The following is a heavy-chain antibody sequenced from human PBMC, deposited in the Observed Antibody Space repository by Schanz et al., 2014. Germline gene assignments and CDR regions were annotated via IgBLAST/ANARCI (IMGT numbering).Heavy chain of an antibody. V-gene: IGHV3-23*04. CDR1: GFTFSSYA. CDR3: AKIERNED. D-gene: IGHD1-1*01. Sequence: EVQLVESGGGVVQPGRSLRLSCAASGFTFSSYALHWVRQAPGKGLEWVSAISGSGGSTYYADSVKGRFTISRDNSKNTLYLQMNSLRAEDTAVYFCAKIERNEDWGQGTLVTVSS. CDR2: ISGSGGST. J-gene: IGHJ4*02.